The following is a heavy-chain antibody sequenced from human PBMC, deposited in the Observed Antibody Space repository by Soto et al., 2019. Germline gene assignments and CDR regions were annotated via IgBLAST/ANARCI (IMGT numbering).Heavy chain of an antibody. CDR1: GGSISSGGYS. D-gene: IGHD5-12*01. CDR3: ASHGYSGYDYGAFDI. J-gene: IGHJ3*02. V-gene: IGHV4-30-2*02. CDR2: IYHSGST. Sequence: SETLSLTCAVSGGSISSGGYSWSWIRQPPGKGLEWIGYIYHSGSTYYNSSLKSRVTISVDTSKNQFSLKLSSVTAADTAVYYCASHGYSGYDYGAFDIWGQGTMVTVSS.